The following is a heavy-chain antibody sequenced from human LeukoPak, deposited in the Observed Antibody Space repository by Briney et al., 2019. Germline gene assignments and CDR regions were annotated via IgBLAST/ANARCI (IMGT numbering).Heavy chain of an antibody. CDR1: GFTFSSYW. CDR3: ASYIVVVPAATYYFDY. V-gene: IGHV3-7*01. Sequence: GGSLRLSCAASGFTFSSYWVSWVRQAPGKGLEWVANIKQDGGEKYYVDSVKGRFTISRDNAKNSLYLQMNSLRAEDTAVYYCASYIVVVPAATYYFDYWGQGTLVTVSS. CDR2: IKQDGGEK. D-gene: IGHD2-2*01. J-gene: IGHJ4*02.